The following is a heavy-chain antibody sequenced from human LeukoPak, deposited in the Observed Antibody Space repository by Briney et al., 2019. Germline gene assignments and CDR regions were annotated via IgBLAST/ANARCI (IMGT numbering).Heavy chain of an antibody. J-gene: IGHJ4*02. CDR1: GFTFSSV. CDR3: AKGELHFNTCSFDY. D-gene: IGHD1-26*01. CDR2: LSYDGNHK. V-gene: IGHV3-30*18. Sequence: PGTSLRLSCAASGFTFSSVMHWVRQAPVKGLEWVAVLSYDGNHKYYGDSVKGRFTISRDNSRNTLYLQMDSLKTEDTAVYYCAKGELHFNTCSFDYWGQGTLVTVSS.